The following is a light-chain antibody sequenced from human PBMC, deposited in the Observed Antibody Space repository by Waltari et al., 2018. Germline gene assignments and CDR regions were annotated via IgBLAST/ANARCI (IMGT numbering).Light chain of an antibody. J-gene: IGKJ5*01. Sequence: EIVLTQSPGTLSLSPGERATLSCRASQSVGSNYLVWYQQKPGQAPSLLIYGASSRATGIPDRFSGSGSGTDFTLTISRLEPEDFAVYYCQQYGSSSTFGQGTRLEIK. CDR1: QSVGSNY. V-gene: IGKV3-20*01. CDR2: GAS. CDR3: QQYGSSST.